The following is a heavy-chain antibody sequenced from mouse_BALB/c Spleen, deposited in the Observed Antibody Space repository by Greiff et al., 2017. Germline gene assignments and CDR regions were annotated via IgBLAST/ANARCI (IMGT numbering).Heavy chain of an antibody. V-gene: IGHV3-6*02. D-gene: IGHD2-4*01. J-gene: IGHJ2*01. CDR2: ISYDGSN. CDR1: GYSITSGYY. CDR3: ARGPTSTMITGFDY. Sequence: EVKLMESGPGLVKPSQSLSLTCSVTGYSITSGYYWNWLRQFPGNKLEWKGYISYDGSNNYNPSLKNRISITRDTSKNQFFLKLNSVTTEDTATYYCARGPTSTMITGFDYWGQGTTLTVSS.